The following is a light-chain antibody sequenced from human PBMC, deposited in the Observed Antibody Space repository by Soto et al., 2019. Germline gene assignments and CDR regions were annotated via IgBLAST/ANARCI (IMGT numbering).Light chain of an antibody. CDR1: QSISSY. V-gene: IGKV3-11*01. CDR2: DAS. Sequence: EIVLTQSPVTLSLSPGERATLSCRASQSISSYLAWYQQKPGQAPRLLIYDASNRATGIPARFSGSGSGTDFTLTISSLEPEDFAVYYCQQRSNWQVTFGQGTRLDIK. J-gene: IGKJ5*01. CDR3: QQRSNWQVT.